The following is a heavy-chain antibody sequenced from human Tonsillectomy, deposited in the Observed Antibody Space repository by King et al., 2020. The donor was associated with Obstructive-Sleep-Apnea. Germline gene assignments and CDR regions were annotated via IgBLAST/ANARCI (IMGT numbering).Heavy chain of an antibody. CDR2: ILYDASNK. V-gene: IGHV3-30*04. D-gene: IGHD6-19*01. Sequence: VQLVESGGGVVQPGRSLRLSCAASEFMFSIYTMHWVRQAPGKGLEWVALILYDASNKYYADSVRGRFTISRDNTKNTLYLQMNRLRAEDTAVYYCARDSPELIPVSAGYGMDVWGQGTTVSVSS. CDR1: EFMFSIYT. CDR3: ARDSPELIPVSAGYGMDV. J-gene: IGHJ6*02.